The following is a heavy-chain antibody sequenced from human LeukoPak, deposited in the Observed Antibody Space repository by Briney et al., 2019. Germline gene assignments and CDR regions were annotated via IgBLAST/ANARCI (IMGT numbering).Heavy chain of an antibody. Sequence: SETLSLTCAVYGGSFSGYYWSWIRQPPGKGLEWIGEINHSGSTNYNPSLKSRVTISVDTSKNQFSLKLSSVTAADTAVYYCAKAPYSSSWYVDYWGQGTLVTVSS. V-gene: IGHV4-34*01. CDR2: INHSGST. CDR3: AKAPYSSSWYVDY. D-gene: IGHD6-13*01. J-gene: IGHJ4*02. CDR1: GGSFSGYY.